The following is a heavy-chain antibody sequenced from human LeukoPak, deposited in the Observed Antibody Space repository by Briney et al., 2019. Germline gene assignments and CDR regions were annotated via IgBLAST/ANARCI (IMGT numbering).Heavy chain of an antibody. CDR1: GYTLTELS. J-gene: IGHJ5*02. V-gene: IGHV1-24*01. Sequence: ASVKVSCKVSGYTLTELSMHWVRQAAGKGLEWMGGFDPEDGETIYAQKFQGRVTMTEDTSTDTAYMELSSLRSEDTAVYYCATTTLYGDYVRSKNWFDPWGQGTLVTVSS. D-gene: IGHD4-17*01. CDR3: ATTTLYGDYVRSKNWFDP. CDR2: FDPEDGET.